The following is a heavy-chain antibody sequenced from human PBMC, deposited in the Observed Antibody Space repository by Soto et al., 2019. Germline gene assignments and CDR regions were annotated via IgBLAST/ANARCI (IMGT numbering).Heavy chain of an antibody. Sequence: GGSLRLSCAASGFTFSSYAMHWVRQAPGKGLEWVAVISYDGSNKYYADSVKGRFTISRDNSKNTLYLQMNSLRAEDTAVYYCARTFGASLRGYSYGYNYYYGMDVWGQGTTVTVSS. CDR3: ARTFGASLRGYSYGYNYYYGMDV. V-gene: IGHV3-30-3*01. J-gene: IGHJ6*02. CDR1: GFTFSSYA. CDR2: ISYDGSNK. D-gene: IGHD5-18*01.